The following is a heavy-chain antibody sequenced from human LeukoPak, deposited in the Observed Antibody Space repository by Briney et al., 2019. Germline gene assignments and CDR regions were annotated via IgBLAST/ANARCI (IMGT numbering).Heavy chain of an antibody. CDR1: GYTFTSYG. D-gene: IGHD6-13*01. J-gene: IGHJ4*02. V-gene: IGHV1-18*01. Sequence: GASVKVSCKTSGYTFTSYGIIWVRQAPGQGLEWMGWISAYNGNRNCAQKLQGRVTMTTDTSTSTAYMELRSLRSDDTAVYYCARGGPGWDSSSWYNYWGQGTLVTVSS. CDR3: ARGGPGWDSSSWYNY. CDR2: ISAYNGNR.